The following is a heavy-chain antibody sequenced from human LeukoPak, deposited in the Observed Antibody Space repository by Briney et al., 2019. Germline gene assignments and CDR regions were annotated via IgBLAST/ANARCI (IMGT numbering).Heavy chain of an antibody. D-gene: IGHD6-19*01. CDR3: AKEAVAARVFDY. Sequence: VGSLRLSCAASGFSFNNYGMSWVRQAQGKGLEWVSGISGSGGSTYYADSVKGRFTISRDNSKNTLYLQMNSLRAEDSAVYSCAKEAVAARVFDYWGQGTLVTVSS. CDR1: GFSFNNYG. V-gene: IGHV3-23*01. CDR2: ISGSGGST. J-gene: IGHJ4*02.